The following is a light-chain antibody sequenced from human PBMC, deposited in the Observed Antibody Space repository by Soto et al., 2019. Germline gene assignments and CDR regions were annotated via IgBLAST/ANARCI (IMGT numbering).Light chain of an antibody. CDR2: AAS. J-gene: IGKJ5*01. CDR3: QQSYRAVT. CDR1: QSVSSY. V-gene: IGKV1-39*01. Sequence: DIQMTHSQSSLSASLGDRMSITCRASQSVSSYLNWYQQKPGKAPRLLIYAASHLQTGVPSRFRGTGSATHFTLTISSPQPEDFATYYCQQSYRAVTFGQGTRLEI.